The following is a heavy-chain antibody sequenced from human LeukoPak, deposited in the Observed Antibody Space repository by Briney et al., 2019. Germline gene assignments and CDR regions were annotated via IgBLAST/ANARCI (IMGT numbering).Heavy chain of an antibody. J-gene: IGHJ3*02. Sequence: PAGSPLLLCAASSVTVSRNYITRCRQHPREGREWGSVIYRGGSEYYADSVKGRFTISRDNSKNTLYLQMNSLRAEDTAVYYCARAGPTGTNDAFDIWGQGTMVTVSS. CDR1: SVTVSRNY. D-gene: IGHD1-1*01. V-gene: IGHV3-53*01. CDR3: ARAGPTGTNDAFDI. CDR2: IYRGGSE.